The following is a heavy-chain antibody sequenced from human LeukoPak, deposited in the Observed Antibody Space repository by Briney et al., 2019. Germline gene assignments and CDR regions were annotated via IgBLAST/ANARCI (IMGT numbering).Heavy chain of an antibody. CDR3: ARDDNWGFDY. J-gene: IGHJ4*02. V-gene: IGHV3-48*04. CDR2: ISSSGSTI. CDR1: GFTFSSYS. Sequence: GGSLRLSCAASGFTFSSYSMNWVRQAPGKGLEWVSYISSSGSTIYYADSVKGRFTISRDNAKTSLYLQMNSLRADDTAVYYCARDDNWGFDYWGQGALVTVSS. D-gene: IGHD7-27*01.